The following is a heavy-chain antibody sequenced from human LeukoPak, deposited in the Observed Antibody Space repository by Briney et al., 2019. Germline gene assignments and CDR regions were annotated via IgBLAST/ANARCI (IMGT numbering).Heavy chain of an antibody. Sequence: ASVKVSCKASVYTFTSYGISWVRQAPGQGLEWMGWINAYNGNTNYAQKLQGRVTMTTDTSTSTAYMELRSPRSDDTAVYYCARDRDPMVRGSPNFDYWGQGTLVTVSS. CDR2: INAYNGNT. D-gene: IGHD3-10*01. J-gene: IGHJ4*02. V-gene: IGHV1-18*01. CDR1: VYTFTSYG. CDR3: ARDRDPMVRGSPNFDY.